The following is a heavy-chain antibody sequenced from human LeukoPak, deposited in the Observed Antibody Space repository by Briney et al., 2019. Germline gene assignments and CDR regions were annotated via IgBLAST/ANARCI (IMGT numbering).Heavy chain of an antibody. CDR2: ISSSGSTI. J-gene: IGHJ4*02. D-gene: IGHD3-22*01. V-gene: IGHV3-11*04. CDR1: GFTFSDYY. CDR3: ARDYYDCSGYYYFDY. Sequence: PGGSLRLSCAASGFTFSDYYMSWIRQAPGKGLEWVSYISSSGSTIYYADSVKGRFTISRDNAKNSLYLQMNSLRAEDTAVYYCARDYYDCSGYYYFDYWGQGTLVTVSS.